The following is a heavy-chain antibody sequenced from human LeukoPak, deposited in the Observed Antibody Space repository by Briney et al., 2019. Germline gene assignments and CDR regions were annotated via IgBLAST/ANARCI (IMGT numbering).Heavy chain of an antibody. J-gene: IGHJ4*02. V-gene: IGHV4-34*01. CDR1: GGSFSGYY. Sequence: SETLSLTCAVYGGSFSGYYWSWIRQPPGKGLEWIGEINHSGGTNYNPSLKSRVTISVDTSKNQFSLKLSSVTAADTAVYYCARVGANTRGDYWGQGTLVTVSS. D-gene: IGHD1-26*01. CDR3: ARVGANTRGDY. CDR2: INHSGGT.